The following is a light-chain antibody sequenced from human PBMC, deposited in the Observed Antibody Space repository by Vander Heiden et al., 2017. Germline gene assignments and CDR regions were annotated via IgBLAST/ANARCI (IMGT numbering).Light chain of an antibody. V-gene: IGKV1-39*01. CDR1: ERIDHY. CDR2: AAS. CDR3: QQSDGDRYN. J-gene: IGKJ2*01. Sequence: DIQMTQSPPSLSASLGDRVTITCRASERIDHYLNWYRQKPGKGPELLIYAASNLQSWVPSRFSGSGSGTDFTLTIASLRPEDFATYYCQQSDGDRYNFGQGTKLE.